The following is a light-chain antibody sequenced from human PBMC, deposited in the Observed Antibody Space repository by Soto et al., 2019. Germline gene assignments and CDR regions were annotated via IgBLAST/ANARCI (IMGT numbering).Light chain of an antibody. CDR1: QSIRTW. J-gene: IGKJ1*01. CDR2: DAS. CDR3: QQYNNYSGT. V-gene: IGKV1-5*01. Sequence: DIQMTQSPSTLSASVGDRVTITCRASQSIRTWLAWYQQKPGKAPKLLIFDASSLESVVPSRFSGSGSGTEFTLTITSLHPDDFATYFCQQYNNYSGTFGQGTKVEIK.